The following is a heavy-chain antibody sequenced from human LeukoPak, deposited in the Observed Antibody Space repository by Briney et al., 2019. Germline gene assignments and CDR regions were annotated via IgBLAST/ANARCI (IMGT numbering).Heavy chain of an antibody. J-gene: IGHJ4*02. CDR1: GYTLTELS. CDR3: ATGLIQLWLFSLPDY. Sequence: ASVKVSCKVSGYTLTELSMHWVRQAPGKGLEWMGGFDPEDGETIYAQKFQGRVTMTEDTSTDTAYMELSSLRSEDTAVYYCATGLIQLWLFSLPDYWGQGTLVTVSS. D-gene: IGHD5-18*01. V-gene: IGHV1-24*01. CDR2: FDPEDGET.